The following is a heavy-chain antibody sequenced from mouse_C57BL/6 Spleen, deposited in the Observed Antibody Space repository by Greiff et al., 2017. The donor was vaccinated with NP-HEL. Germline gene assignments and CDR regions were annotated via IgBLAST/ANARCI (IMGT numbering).Heavy chain of an antibody. Sequence: VQLQQSGPELVKPGASVKMSCKASGYTFTDYNMHWVKQSHGKSLEWIGYINPNNGGTSYNQKFKGKATLTVNKSSSTAYMELRSLTSEDSAVYYCARGEYDYLYAMDYWGQGTSVTVSS. CDR2: INPNNGGT. V-gene: IGHV1-22*01. CDR1: GYTFTDYN. J-gene: IGHJ4*01. CDR3: ARGEYDYLYAMDY. D-gene: IGHD2-4*01.